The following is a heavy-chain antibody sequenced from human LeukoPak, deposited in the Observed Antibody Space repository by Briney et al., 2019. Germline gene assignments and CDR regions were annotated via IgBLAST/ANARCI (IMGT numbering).Heavy chain of an antibody. J-gene: IGHJ4*02. CDR1: GFTFSNAW. CDR2: IKSKTDGGTT. Sequence: GGSLRLSCAASGFTFSNAWMSWVRQAPGKGMEWVGRIKSKTDGGTTDYAAPVKGRFTISRDDSKNTLYLQMNSLKTEDTAVYYCTTIGLYCSSTSCEDDYWGQGTLVTVSS. CDR3: TTIGLYCSSTSCEDDY. V-gene: IGHV3-15*01. D-gene: IGHD2-2*01.